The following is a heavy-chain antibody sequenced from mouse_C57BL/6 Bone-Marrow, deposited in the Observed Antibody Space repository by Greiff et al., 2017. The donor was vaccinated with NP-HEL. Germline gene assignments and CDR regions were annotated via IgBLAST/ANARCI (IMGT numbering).Heavy chain of an antibody. V-gene: IGHV1-26*01. CDR1: GYTFTDYY. J-gene: IGHJ2*01. CDR3: ARCPTTVVRYFDY. D-gene: IGHD1-1*01. Sequence: EVKLQQSGPELVKPGASVKISCKASGYTFTDYYMNWVKQSHGKSLEWIGDINPNNGGTSYNQKFKGKATLTVDKSSSTAYMELRSLTSEDSAVYYCARCPTTVVRYFDYWGQGTTLTVSS. CDR2: INPNNGGT.